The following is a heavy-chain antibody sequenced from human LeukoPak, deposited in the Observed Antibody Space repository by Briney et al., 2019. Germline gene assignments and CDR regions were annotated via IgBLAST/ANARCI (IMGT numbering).Heavy chain of an antibody. CDR2: ISSSGSTI. CDR3: ASLPYYYDSSGDAFDI. Sequence: GGSLRLSCAACGFTISSYDMNWVRQAREKGLERVSYISSSGSTIYYADSLRGRFTISRDNAKNALYLQMNSLGAEDTAVYYCASLPYYYDSSGDAFDIWGQGTMVTVSS. CDR1: GFTISSYD. J-gene: IGHJ3*02. V-gene: IGHV3-48*03. D-gene: IGHD3-22*01.